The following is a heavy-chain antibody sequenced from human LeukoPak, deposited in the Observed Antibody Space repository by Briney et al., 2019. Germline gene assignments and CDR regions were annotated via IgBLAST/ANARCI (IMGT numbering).Heavy chain of an antibody. Sequence: GGSLRLSCAASGFTFSGYSMNWVRQAPGKGLEWVSSISSSSSYIYYADSVKGRFTISRDNAKNSLYLQMNSLRAEDTAVYYCARDLGCTTSCYAGYWGQGTLVTVSS. CDR2: ISSSSSYI. V-gene: IGHV3-21*01. J-gene: IGHJ4*02. D-gene: IGHD2-2*01. CDR1: GFTFSGYS. CDR3: ARDLGCTTSCYAGY.